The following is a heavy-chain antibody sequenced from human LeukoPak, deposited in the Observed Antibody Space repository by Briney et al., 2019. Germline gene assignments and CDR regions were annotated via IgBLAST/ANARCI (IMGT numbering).Heavy chain of an antibody. CDR1: GFTFSTYW. V-gene: IGHV3-74*01. D-gene: IGHD3-10*01. CDR3: NPG. Sequence: GGSLRLSCVVSGFTFSTYWMHWVRQAPGKGLVWVSRINTDGSTTYYADSVKGRFTISRDNAKNTVYLQMNSLRAEDTAVYYCNPGGGQGTLVTVSS. J-gene: IGHJ4*02. CDR2: INTDGSTT.